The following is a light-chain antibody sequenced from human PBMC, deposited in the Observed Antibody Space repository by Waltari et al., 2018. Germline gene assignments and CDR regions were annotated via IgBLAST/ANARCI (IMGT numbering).Light chain of an antibody. J-gene: IGLJ2*01. CDR2: GNS. Sequence: QSGLTQPPSVSGAPGQRVTIPCTGSSSNIGAGYDVPWYQLLPGTAPKLLIYGNSNRPSGVPDRFSGSKSGTSASLAITGLQPEDEADYYCQSYDSSLSGSLFGGGTKLTVL. V-gene: IGLV1-40*01. CDR3: QSYDSSLSGSL. CDR1: SSNIGAGYD.